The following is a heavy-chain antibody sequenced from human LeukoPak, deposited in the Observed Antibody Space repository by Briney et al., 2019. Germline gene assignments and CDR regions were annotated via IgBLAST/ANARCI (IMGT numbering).Heavy chain of an antibody. CDR3: ARDDGDYHYYGMDV. V-gene: IGHV3-66*01. D-gene: IGHD4-17*01. CDR1: GFTVSSNY. CDR2: IYSGGST. Sequence: GGSLRLSCAAPGFTVSSNYMSWVRQAPGKGLEWVSVIYSGGSTYYADSVKGRFTISRDNSKNTLYLQMNSLRAEDTAVYYCARDDGDYHYYGMDVWGQGTTVTVSS. J-gene: IGHJ6*02.